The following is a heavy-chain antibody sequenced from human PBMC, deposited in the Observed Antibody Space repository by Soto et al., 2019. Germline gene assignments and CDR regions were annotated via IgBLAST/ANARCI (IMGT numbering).Heavy chain of an antibody. J-gene: IGHJ6*02. CDR2: IIPIFGTA. CDR3: ARGYCSSTSCYRGFYYYYGMDV. CDR1: GGTFSSYA. Sequence: ASVKVSCKASGGTFSSYAISWVRQAPGQGLEWMGGIIPIFGTANYAQKFQGRVTITADKSTSTAYMELSSLRSEDTAVYYCARGYCSSTSCYRGFYYYYGMDVWGQGATVTVSS. D-gene: IGHD2-2*02. V-gene: IGHV1-69*06.